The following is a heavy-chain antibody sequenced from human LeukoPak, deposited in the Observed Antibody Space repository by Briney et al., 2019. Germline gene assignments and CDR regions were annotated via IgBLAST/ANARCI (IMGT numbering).Heavy chain of an antibody. CDR2: IYHSGST. CDR3: ARSYGDDY. J-gene: IGHJ4*02. Sequence: SETLSLTCTVSGGSISNSDYYWGWIRQPPGKGLEWIGSIYHSGSTYYNPSLKSRVTISLDMSNNQFSLKLTSVTAADTAVYYCARSYGDDYWGQGILVTVSS. D-gene: IGHD3-10*01. CDR1: GGSISNSDYY. V-gene: IGHV4-39*07.